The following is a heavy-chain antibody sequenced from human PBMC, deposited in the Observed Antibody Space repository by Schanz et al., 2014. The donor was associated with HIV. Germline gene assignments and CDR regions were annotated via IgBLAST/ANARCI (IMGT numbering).Heavy chain of an antibody. CDR2: IWYDGSNR. CDR1: GFTFSSYG. V-gene: IGHV3-33*01. Sequence: QVQLVESGGGVVQPGRSLRLSCAASGFTFSSYGMHWVRQAPGKGLEWVAVIWYDGSNRDYADSLKGRFTISRDNAKNSLYLQMNSLRAEDTAVYYCAREPSTYFYDTSGSGVDYWGQGTLVTVSS. D-gene: IGHD3-22*01. J-gene: IGHJ4*02. CDR3: AREPSTYFYDTSGSGVDY.